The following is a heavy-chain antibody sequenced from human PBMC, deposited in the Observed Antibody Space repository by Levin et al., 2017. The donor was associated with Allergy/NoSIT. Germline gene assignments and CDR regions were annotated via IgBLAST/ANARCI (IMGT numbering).Heavy chain of an antibody. J-gene: IGHJ4*02. V-gene: IGHV3-30*04. D-gene: IGHD2-2*02. CDR1: GFTFNSYA. CDR2: ISYDGSNK. CDR3: ASGGYCSSTSCYRRGLDY. Sequence: GGSLRLSFAASGFTFNSYAMHWVRQAPGKGLEWVAVISYDGSNKYYADSVKGRFTISRDNSKNTLNLQMNSLRAEDTAVYYCASGGYCSSTSCYRRGLDYWGQGTLVTVSS.